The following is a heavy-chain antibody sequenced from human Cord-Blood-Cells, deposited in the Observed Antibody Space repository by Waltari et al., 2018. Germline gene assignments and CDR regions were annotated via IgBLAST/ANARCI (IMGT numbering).Heavy chain of an antibody. Sequence: QAQLVQSGAEVKKPGSSVKVSCKASGGTFSSYAISWVRQAPGQGLEWMGGIIPIFGTANYAQKFQGRVTITADESTSTAYMELSSLRSEDTAVYYCARVRYYDSSGYYYYFDYWGQGTLVTVSS. D-gene: IGHD3-22*01. V-gene: IGHV1-69*01. CDR1: GGTFSSYA. CDR3: ARVRYYDSSGYYYYFDY. J-gene: IGHJ4*02. CDR2: IIPIFGTA.